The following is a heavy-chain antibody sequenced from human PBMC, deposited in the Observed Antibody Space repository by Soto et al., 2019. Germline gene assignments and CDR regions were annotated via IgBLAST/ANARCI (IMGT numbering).Heavy chain of an antibody. CDR1: GFTFSDYY. CDR2: ISSSGSTI. CDR3: ARDPTYYEYIWVSYRFGDAFDL. Sequence: QVQLVESGGGLVKPGGSLRLSCAASGFTFSDYYMSWIRQAPGKGLEWVSYISSSGSTIYYADSVKGRFTISRDNAKKSLYLPMNRLRAEDTAVYYCARDPTYYEYIWVSYRFGDAFDLWGQGKMVTVSS. J-gene: IGHJ3*01. D-gene: IGHD3-16*02. V-gene: IGHV3-11*01.